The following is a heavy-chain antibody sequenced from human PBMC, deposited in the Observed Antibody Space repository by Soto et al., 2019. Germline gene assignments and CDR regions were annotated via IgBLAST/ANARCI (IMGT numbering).Heavy chain of an antibody. CDR1: GGSVSSGDYY. CDR3: ARVSGGYTRN. CDR2: SYYSGST. V-gene: IGHV4-30-4*01. D-gene: IGHD6-13*01. J-gene: IGHJ4*02. Sequence: QVQLQESGPGLVKPSETLSLTCTVSGGSVSSGDYYWSWIRQPPGKGLEWIGYSYYSGSTYYNPSLKSRVIISVDTSKNQFSLKLNSVTPADTAVYYCARVSGGYTRNWGQGTLLTVSS.